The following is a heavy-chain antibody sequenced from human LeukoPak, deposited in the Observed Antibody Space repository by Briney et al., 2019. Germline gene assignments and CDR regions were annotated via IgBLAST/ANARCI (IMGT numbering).Heavy chain of an antibody. CDR2: ISSSSSYI. J-gene: IGHJ4*02. D-gene: IGHD2-2*01. V-gene: IGHV3-21*01. CDR1: GFTFSSYS. CDR3: ARDCSSTSCYDY. Sequence: GGSLRRSCAASGFTFSSYSMNWVRQAPGKGLEWVSSISSSSSYIYYADSVKGRFTISRDNAKNSLYLQMNSLRAEDTAVYYCARDCSSTSCYDYWGQGTLVTVSS.